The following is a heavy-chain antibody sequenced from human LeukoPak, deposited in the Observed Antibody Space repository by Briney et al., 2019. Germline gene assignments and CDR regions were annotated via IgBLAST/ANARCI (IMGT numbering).Heavy chain of an antibody. CDR2: IYTSGST. J-gene: IGHJ6*03. Sequence: PSETLSLTCTVSGGSISSYYWSWIRQPPGKGLEWIGYIYTSGSTNYNPSLKSRVTISVDTSKNQFSLKLSSVTAADTAVYYCARVSSSSKYYYYYYYMDVWGKGTTVTVSS. CDR3: ARVSSSSKYYYYYYYMDV. V-gene: IGHV4-4*09. D-gene: IGHD6-6*01. CDR1: GGSISSYY.